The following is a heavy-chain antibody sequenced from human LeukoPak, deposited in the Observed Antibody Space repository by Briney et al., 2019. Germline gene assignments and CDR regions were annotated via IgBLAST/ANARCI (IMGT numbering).Heavy chain of an antibody. CDR1: GGTFTRYA. J-gene: IGHJ4*02. CDR2: IIPIFGTA. CDR3: ARVRYYDSSGYVDY. V-gene: IGHV1-69*05. D-gene: IGHD3-22*01. Sequence: SVKVSCKASGGTFTRYAISWVRQAPGQGREWMGRIIPIFGTANYAQKFQGRVTITTDESTSTAYMELSSLRSEDTAVYYCARVRYYDSSGYVDYWGQGTLVTVSS.